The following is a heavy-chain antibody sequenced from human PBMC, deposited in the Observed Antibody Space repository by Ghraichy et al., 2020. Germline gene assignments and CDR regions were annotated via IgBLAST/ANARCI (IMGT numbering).Heavy chain of an antibody. J-gene: IGHJ6*03. V-gene: IGHV4-34*01. D-gene: IGHD1-7*01. CDR2: INHSGST. CDR1: GGSFSGYY. Sequence: SETLSLTCAVYGGSFSGYYWSWIRQPPGKGLEWIGEINHSGSTNYNPSLKSRVTISVDTSKNQFSLKLSSVTAADTAVYYCARGLGGKNWNYGAQYYYYYYMDVWGKGTTVTVSS. CDR3: ARGLGGKNWNYGAQYYYYYYMDV.